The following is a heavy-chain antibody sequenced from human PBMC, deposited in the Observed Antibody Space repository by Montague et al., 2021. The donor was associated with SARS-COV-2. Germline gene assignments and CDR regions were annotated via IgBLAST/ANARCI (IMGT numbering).Heavy chain of an antibody. Sequence: SQTLSLTCTVSGVSISSYYWTWIRQPPGKGLEWIGFIYYSGSTNYNPSLKSRVTISVDTSKNQFSLKLSSVTAADTAVYYCAKQALTRYFTSTTCFGAAFDSWGKGIMVTVSS. CDR1: GVSISSYY. CDR2: IYYSGST. D-gene: IGHD2-2*01. J-gene: IGHJ3*02. CDR3: AKQALTRYFTSTTCFGAAFDS. V-gene: IGHV4-59*08.